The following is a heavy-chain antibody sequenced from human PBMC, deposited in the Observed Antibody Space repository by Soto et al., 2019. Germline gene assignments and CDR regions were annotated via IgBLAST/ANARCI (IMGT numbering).Heavy chain of an antibody. V-gene: IGHV3-23*01. CDR1: GFTFNNYA. CDR2: ISGSGGSA. Sequence: GGSLRLSCTTSGFTFNNYAMNWVRQAPGKGLEWVSFISGSGGSAYYADSVQGRFTISRDNSRNTLYLQMNSLRAEDTAVYYCASRPVYCSSTSCYLQFDPWGQGTLVTVSS. CDR3: ASRPVYCSSTSCYLQFDP. D-gene: IGHD2-2*01. J-gene: IGHJ5*02.